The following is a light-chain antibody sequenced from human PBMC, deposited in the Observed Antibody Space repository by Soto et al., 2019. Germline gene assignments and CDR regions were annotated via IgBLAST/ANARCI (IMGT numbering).Light chain of an antibody. Sequence: EIVMTQSPATLSVSPGERATLSCRASQSVYTTLAWYQQKPGQAPRLLIYGASTRATGIPARFSGTGSATEFTPTISSLQSEDSAVYYCQQYNKWPLTFGGGTKVEI. CDR1: QSVYTT. CDR3: QQYNKWPLT. CDR2: GAS. J-gene: IGKJ4*01. V-gene: IGKV3-15*01.